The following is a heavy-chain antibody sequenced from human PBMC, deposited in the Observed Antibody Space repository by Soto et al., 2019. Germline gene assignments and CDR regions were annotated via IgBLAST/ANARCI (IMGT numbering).Heavy chain of an antibody. CDR1: GGSFSSYI. J-gene: IGHJ6*02. V-gene: IGHV1-69*02. CDR2: IIPVLGVE. Sequence: SVKVSCKAAGGSFSSYIVSWVRQAPGQGLEWMGRIIPVLGVEYYAQKFRGRVTITADKSTSTAYMELSSLRSEDTAVYYCAMYSSSWYGYDPMDVWGQGTTVTVSS. CDR3: AMYSSSWYGYDPMDV. D-gene: IGHD6-13*01.